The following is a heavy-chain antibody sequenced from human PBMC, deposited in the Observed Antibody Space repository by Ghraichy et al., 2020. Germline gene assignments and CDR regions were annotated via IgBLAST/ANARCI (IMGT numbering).Heavy chain of an antibody. Sequence: SVKVSCKASGGTFSSYAISWVRQAPGQGLEWMGGIIAIFGTANYAQKFQGRVTITADESTSTAYMELSSLRSEDTAVYYCALELGTNPNYFDYWGQGTLVTVSS. CDR3: ALELGTNPNYFDY. D-gene: IGHD7-27*01. CDR2: IIAIFGTA. J-gene: IGHJ4*02. V-gene: IGHV1-69*13. CDR1: GGTFSSYA.